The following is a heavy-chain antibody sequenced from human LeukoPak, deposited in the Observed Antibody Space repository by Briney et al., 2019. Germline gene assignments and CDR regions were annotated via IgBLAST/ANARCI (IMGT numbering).Heavy chain of an antibody. CDR1: GFTFSNAW. D-gene: IGHD3-3*01. CDR3: TTELPGYDFWSSGEDYFDY. V-gene: IGHV3-15*01. Sequence: GGSLRLSCAASGFTFSNAWMSWVRQAPGKGLEWVGRIKSKTDGGTTDYAAPVKGRFTISRDDSKNTLYLQMNSLKTEDTAVYYCTTELPGYDFWSSGEDYFDYWGQGTLVTVSS. J-gene: IGHJ4*02. CDR2: IKSKTDGGTT.